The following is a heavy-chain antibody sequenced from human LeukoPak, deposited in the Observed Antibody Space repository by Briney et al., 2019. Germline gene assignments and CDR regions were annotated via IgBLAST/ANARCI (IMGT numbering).Heavy chain of an antibody. CDR2: INSDGSST. CDR3: ARAYIVVVPAANHGMDV. V-gene: IGHV3-74*01. Sequence: PGGSLRLSCAASGFTFSSYWMHWVRQAPGKGLVWVSRINSDGSSTSYADSVKGRFTISRDNAKNTLYLQMNSLRAEDTAVYYCARAYIVVVPAANHGMDVWGQGTTVTVSS. CDR1: GFTFSSYW. D-gene: IGHD2-2*01. J-gene: IGHJ6*02.